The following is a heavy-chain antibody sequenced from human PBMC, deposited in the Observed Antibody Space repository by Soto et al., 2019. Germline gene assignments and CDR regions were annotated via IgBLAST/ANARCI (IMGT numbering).Heavy chain of an antibody. Sequence: PGGSLRLSCAASGFTFSSYGMHWVRQAPGKGLEWVAVIWYDGSNKYYADSVKGRFTISRDNSKNTLYLQMNSLRAEDTAVYYCARDPPYSSSQGAFDYWGQGTLVTVSS. J-gene: IGHJ4*02. CDR3: ARDPPYSSSQGAFDY. V-gene: IGHV3-33*01. CDR2: IWYDGSNK. CDR1: GFTFSSYG. D-gene: IGHD6-19*01.